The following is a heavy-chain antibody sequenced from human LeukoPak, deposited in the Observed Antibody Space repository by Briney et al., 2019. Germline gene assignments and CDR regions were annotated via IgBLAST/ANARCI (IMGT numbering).Heavy chain of an antibody. V-gene: IGHV3-23*01. CDR1: GFTFNSFA. CDR3: AKSGLNRSDY. CDR2: ISGGGST. D-gene: IGHD2-15*01. J-gene: IGHJ4*02. Sequence: GGSLRLSCAASGFTFNSFAMSWVRQAPGKGLEWVSAISGGGSTYYADSVKGRFTISRDNSKNTLYLQMNSLRAEDTAVYYCAKSGLNRSDYWGQGTLVTVSS.